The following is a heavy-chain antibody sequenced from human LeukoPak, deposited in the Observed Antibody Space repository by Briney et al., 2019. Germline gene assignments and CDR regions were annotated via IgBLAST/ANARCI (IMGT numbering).Heavy chain of an antibody. CDR3: TRDTGTTGEVKFDP. V-gene: IGHV4-4*07. CDR1: GGSISNYY. J-gene: IGHJ5*02. Sequence: SETLSLTCTVSGGSISNYYWSWIRQPAGKGLEWIGRIYTSGSTNYNPSLKSRVTMSVDTSKSQFSLNLMSVTAADTAVYYCTRDTGTTGEVKFDPWGQGTLVTVSS. D-gene: IGHD4-17*01. CDR2: IYTSGST.